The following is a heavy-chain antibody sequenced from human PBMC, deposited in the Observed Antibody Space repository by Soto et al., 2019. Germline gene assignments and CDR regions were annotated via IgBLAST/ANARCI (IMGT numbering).Heavy chain of an antibody. J-gene: IGHJ6*04. V-gene: IGHV1-2*02. CDR3: ARDPGSYYYDSSVCYGMDV. Sequence: ASLKISCNASGYTFTGYYMHWVRQAPGQGXEWMGWINPNSGGTNYAQKFQGRVTMTRDTSISTAYMELSRLRSDDTAVYYCARDPGSYYYDSSVCYGMDVWGEGNTFTASS. CDR1: GYTFTGYY. CDR2: INPNSGGT. D-gene: IGHD3-22*01.